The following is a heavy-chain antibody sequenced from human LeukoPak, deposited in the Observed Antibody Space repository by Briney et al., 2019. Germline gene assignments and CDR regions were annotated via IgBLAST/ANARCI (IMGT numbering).Heavy chain of an antibody. J-gene: IGHJ5*02. CDR2: INPKSGGT. CDR1: GYTLTGYH. D-gene: IGHD6-13*01. CDR3: ARDKGIAGSNWFDP. Sequence: ASVKVSCKASGYTLTGYHMHWVRQAPGKGLEWIGWINPKSGGTNYAQKFQGRVTMTRDTSISTAYMELSRLRSDDTAVYYCARDKGIAGSNWFDPWGQGTLVTVSS. V-gene: IGHV1-2*02.